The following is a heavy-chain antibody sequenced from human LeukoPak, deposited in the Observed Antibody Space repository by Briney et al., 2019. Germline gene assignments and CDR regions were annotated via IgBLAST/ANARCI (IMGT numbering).Heavy chain of an antibody. CDR1: GFSFSGHW. CDR2: ISPTGSTT. D-gene: IGHD6-6*01. V-gene: IGHV3-74*01. Sequence: GGSLRLSCTASGFSFSGHWMHWARHLPGKGLVWVSRISPTGSTTSYADSVKGRFTVSRDNAKNTLYLQVNNLRAEDAAVYYCARGPNSNWSGLDFWGQGTLLTVSS. J-gene: IGHJ4*02. CDR3: ARGPNSNWSGLDF.